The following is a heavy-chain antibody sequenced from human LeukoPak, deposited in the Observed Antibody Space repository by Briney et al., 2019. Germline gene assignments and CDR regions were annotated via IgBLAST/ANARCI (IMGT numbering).Heavy chain of an antibody. V-gene: IGHV3-74*01. D-gene: IGHD3-22*01. J-gene: IGHJ5*02. Sequence: PGGSLRLSCAASGFTFSGYWMHWVRQAPGKGLVWVSRINGDGSTTSYADSVKGGFTISRDNAENMMYLQMNSLRAEDTAVYYCATGNYYDSRGYYTFGSWGQGTLVTVSS. CDR2: INGDGSTT. CDR3: ATGNYYDSRGYYTFGS. CDR1: GFTFSGYW.